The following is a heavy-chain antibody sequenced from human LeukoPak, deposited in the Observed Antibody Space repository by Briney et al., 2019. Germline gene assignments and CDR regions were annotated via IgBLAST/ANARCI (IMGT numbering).Heavy chain of an antibody. CDR3: ARGGTPSSSWYTKSKNWFDP. CDR1: GFIFSSYS. J-gene: IGHJ5*02. V-gene: IGHV3-21*01. Sequence: GSLRLSCAASGFIFSSYSMNWVRQAPGKGLEWVSSITSSSSYIYYADSVKGRLTLSRDNAKNSLYLQMNSLRAEDTAVYYCARGGTPSSSWYTKSKNWFDPWGQGTLVTVSS. CDR2: ITSSSSYI. D-gene: IGHD6-13*01.